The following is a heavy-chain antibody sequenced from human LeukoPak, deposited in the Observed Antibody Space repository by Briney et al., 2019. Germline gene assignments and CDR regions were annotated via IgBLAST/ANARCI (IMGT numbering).Heavy chain of an antibody. V-gene: IGHV4-59*12. D-gene: IGHD5-18*01. Sequence: SETLSLTCAVSGGSISSYYWSWIRQPPGKGLEWIGYIYYSGSTNYNPSLKSRVTMSVDTSKNQFSLKLSSVTAADTAVYYCARDTYNYGSSAYYFDYWSQGTLVTVSS. J-gene: IGHJ4*02. CDR2: IYYSGST. CDR1: GGSISSYY. CDR3: ARDTYNYGSSAYYFDY.